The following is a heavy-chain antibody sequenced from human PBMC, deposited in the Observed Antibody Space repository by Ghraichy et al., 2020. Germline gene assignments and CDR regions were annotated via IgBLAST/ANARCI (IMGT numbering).Heavy chain of an antibody. D-gene: IGHD2-8*01. CDR3: AGGVYGIRGFSADY. V-gene: IGHV4-4*08. CDR1: GGSINNHF. J-gene: IGHJ4*02. CDR2: LYTSGST. Sequence: SETLSLTCTVSGGSINNHFWTWIRQPPGKGLEWIAFLYTSGSTYYNSSLTSRVTISIDTSKNQISLNMMSVTAADTAVFYCAGGVYGIRGFSADYWGQVTLVTVSS.